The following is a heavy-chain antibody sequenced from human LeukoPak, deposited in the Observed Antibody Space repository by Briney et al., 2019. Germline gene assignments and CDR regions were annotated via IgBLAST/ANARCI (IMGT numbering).Heavy chain of an antibody. CDR2: IYSDGST. J-gene: IGHJ4*02. CDR3: AGEYAAPAGY. CDR1: GFTFSSYW. Sequence: GGSLRLSCAASGFTFSSYWMSWVRQAPGKGLEWVSVIYSDGSTYYADSVMGRFTISRDNSKNTLYLQMNSLRAEDTAVYYCAGEYAAPAGYWGQGTLVTVSS. D-gene: IGHD1-1*01. V-gene: IGHV3-66*01.